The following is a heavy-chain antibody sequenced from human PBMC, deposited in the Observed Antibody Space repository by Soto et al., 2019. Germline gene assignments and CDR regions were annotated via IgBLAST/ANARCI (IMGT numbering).Heavy chain of an antibody. CDR3: ARVSSSWYKDYFDY. D-gene: IGHD6-13*01. V-gene: IGHV1-69*12. Sequence: QVQLVQSGAEVKKPGSSVKVSCKASGGTFSSYAISWVRQAPGQGLEWMGGIIPIFGTANYAQKFQGRVTITADESTSTADMELSSLRSEDTAVYYCARVSSSWYKDYFDYWGQGTLVTVSS. J-gene: IGHJ4*02. CDR2: IIPIFGTA. CDR1: GGTFSSYA.